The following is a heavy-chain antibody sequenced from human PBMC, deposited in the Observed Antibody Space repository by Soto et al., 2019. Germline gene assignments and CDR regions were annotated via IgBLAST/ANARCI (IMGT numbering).Heavy chain of an antibody. Sequence: GGSLRLSCAASGVIFSGSAMHWVRQASGRGLEWVGRIRSKASNYATAYAASVKGRFTISRDDSKNTAFLQMNSLKTEDTAVYYCTRVEATPFDYWGQGTLVTVSS. D-gene: IGHD5-12*01. CDR3: TRVEATPFDY. J-gene: IGHJ4*02. V-gene: IGHV3-73*01. CDR1: GVIFSGSA. CDR2: IRSKASNYAT.